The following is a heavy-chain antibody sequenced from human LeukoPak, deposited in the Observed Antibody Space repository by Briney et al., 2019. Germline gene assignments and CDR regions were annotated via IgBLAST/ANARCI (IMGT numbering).Heavy chain of an antibody. J-gene: IGHJ4*02. V-gene: IGHV3-49*04. Sequence: PGRSLRLSCTASGFTFGDYAMTWVRQAPGKGLEWVGFIRSKAYGGTTEYAASVKGRFTISRDDSKSIAYLQMNSLKTEDTGMYYCTNERSGSHSDWGQGTLVTVSS. D-gene: IGHD1-26*01. CDR2: IRSKAYGGTT. CDR3: TNERSGSHSD. CDR1: GFTFGDYA.